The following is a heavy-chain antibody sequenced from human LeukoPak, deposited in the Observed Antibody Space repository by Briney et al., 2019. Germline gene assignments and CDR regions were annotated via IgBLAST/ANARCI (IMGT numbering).Heavy chain of an antibody. Sequence: GGSLRLSYAASGFTFSTYWMCWVRQAPGRGLVWVSRINSDGSSTSYADSVKGRFTISRDNAKNTLYLQMNSLRAEDTAVYYCARVDDRAVAGTRAPDYWGQGTLVTASS. CDR2: INSDGSST. V-gene: IGHV3-74*01. CDR1: GFTFSTYW. D-gene: IGHD6-19*01. CDR3: ARVDDRAVAGTRAPDY. J-gene: IGHJ4*02.